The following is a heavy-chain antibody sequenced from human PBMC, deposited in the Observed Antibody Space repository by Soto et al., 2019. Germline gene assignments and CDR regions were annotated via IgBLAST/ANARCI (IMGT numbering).Heavy chain of an antibody. Sequence: QVQLVQSGAEVKKPGASVKISCKTSGYSFIKNAIHWVRQAPGQRPEWMGWINVGTDKTKYSEKFQGRVTITTDTSGSTAYMGLTSLGSEDTAVYYCARLEAGVKLDYWGQGTPVTVSS. CDR2: INVGTDKT. J-gene: IGHJ4*02. CDR1: GYSFIKNA. V-gene: IGHV1-3*01. CDR3: ARLEAGVKLDY.